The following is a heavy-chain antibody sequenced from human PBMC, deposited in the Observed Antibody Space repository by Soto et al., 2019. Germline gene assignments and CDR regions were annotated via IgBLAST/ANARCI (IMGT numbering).Heavy chain of an antibody. CDR1: GGSISSSSYY. CDR2: IYYSGST. Sequence: SETLSVTCTVSGGSISSSSYYWGWIRQPPGKGLDWIGSIYYSGSTYYNPSLKSRVTISVDTSKNQFSLKLSSVTAADTAVYYCARPLQSEQDCSGRRCCSNWFAPWGQGTLVT. CDR3: ARPLQSEQDCSGRRCCSNWFAP. V-gene: IGHV4-39*01. D-gene: IGHD2-15*01. J-gene: IGHJ5*02.